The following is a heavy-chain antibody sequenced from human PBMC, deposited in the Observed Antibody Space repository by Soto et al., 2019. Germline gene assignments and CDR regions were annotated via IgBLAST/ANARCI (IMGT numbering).Heavy chain of an antibody. CDR3: ARGVGYAGVDY. CDR2: INHSGST. J-gene: IGHJ4*02. V-gene: IGHV4-34*01. CDR1: GGSFSTYY. D-gene: IGHD5-12*01. Sequence: QVQLQQWGAGRLKPSETLSLTCAVYGGSFSTYYWSWIRQPPGKGLEWIGEINHSGSTNYNPSLQSRVTISVDRSKNQFSLKLSSVTAADTAIYYCARGVGYAGVDYWGQGTLVTVSS.